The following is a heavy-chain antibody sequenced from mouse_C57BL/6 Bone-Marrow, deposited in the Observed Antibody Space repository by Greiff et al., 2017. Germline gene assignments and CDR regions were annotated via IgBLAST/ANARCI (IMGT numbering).Heavy chain of an antibody. V-gene: IGHV1-81*01. Sequence: VQLQESGAELARPGASVKLSCKASGYTFTSYGISWVKQRTGQGLEWIGEIYPRSGNTYYNEKFKGKATLTADKSSSTAYMELRSLTSEDSAVYFCARPLLRYFDVWGTGTTVTVSS. CDR3: ARPLLRYFDV. CDR2: IYPRSGNT. D-gene: IGHD1-1*01. CDR1: GYTFTSYG. J-gene: IGHJ1*03.